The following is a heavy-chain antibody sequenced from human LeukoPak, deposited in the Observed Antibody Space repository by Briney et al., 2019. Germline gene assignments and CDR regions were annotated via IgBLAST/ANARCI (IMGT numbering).Heavy chain of an antibody. J-gene: IGHJ4*01. CDR2: LYQSGNT. Sequence: SETLSLICSVSGGSISSSGHYWGWLRQPPGKGLEWIGSLYQSGNTYYNPSLKSRVTISPDMSKNQFSLTLSSVTAADTAVHYCARDGYNYGLDRFDYWGHGILVTVSS. V-gene: IGHV4-39*07. D-gene: IGHD5-18*01. CDR3: ARDGYNYGLDRFDY. CDR1: GGSISSSGHY.